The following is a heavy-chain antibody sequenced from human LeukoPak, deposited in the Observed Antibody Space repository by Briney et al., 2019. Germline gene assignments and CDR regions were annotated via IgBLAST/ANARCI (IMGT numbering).Heavy chain of an antibody. CDR2: ISGDGGST. CDR3: AKESGKFDD. D-gene: IGHD3-16*01. CDR1: GLTFHDYA. V-gene: IGHV3-43*02. Sequence: GGSLRLSCVASGLTFHDYAMHWGRHAPGKGVEWVSLISGDGGSTFYADAVRGRFSISRDNSKNSLYLQMNSLRTEDTAMYYCAKESGKFDDWGQGTLVAVSS. J-gene: IGHJ4*02.